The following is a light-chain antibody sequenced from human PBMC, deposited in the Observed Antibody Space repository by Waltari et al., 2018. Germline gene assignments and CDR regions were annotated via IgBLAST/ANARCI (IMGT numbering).Light chain of an antibody. V-gene: IGLV4-69*01. Sequence: QLVLTQSPSASASLGASVKLTCTLSSGHSNNIIAWLQQRPEKGPRYLMKVNSDGSHNKGDKIPDRFSGSSSGAERYLTISSVQSEDEADYYCQTGGHGTWVFGGGTTLTVL. CDR1: SGHSNNI. J-gene: IGLJ3*02. CDR3: QTGGHGTWV. CDR2: VNSDGSH.